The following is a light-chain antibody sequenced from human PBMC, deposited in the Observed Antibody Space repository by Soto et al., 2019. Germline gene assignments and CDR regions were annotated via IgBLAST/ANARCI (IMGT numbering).Light chain of an antibody. CDR2: GNS. CDR1: SSNIGAGYD. Sequence: QSVLTQPPSVSGAPGQRVTISCTGSSSNIGAGYDVHWYQQLPGTAPKLLIYGNSHRPSGVPDRFSGSKSGTSASLAITGLQAEDEADYYCHSYDSSLSGLLFGGGTKLTVL. J-gene: IGLJ2*01. V-gene: IGLV1-40*01. CDR3: HSYDSSLSGLL.